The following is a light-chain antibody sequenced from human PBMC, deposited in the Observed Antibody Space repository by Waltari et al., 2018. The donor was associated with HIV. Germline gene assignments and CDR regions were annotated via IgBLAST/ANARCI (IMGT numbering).Light chain of an antibody. CDR1: NSDIGASDY. CDR2: GVK. Sequence: QSALSQPASVSGSPGQSITLSCTGTNSDIGASDYVSWYQKFPDRAPRLLIYGVKKRPSGVSTRFSGSKAANTASLTISGLQLEDEADFYCASLSHSLTLVVFGGGTHLTVL. CDR3: ASLSHSLTLVV. V-gene: IGLV2-14*03. J-gene: IGLJ2*01.